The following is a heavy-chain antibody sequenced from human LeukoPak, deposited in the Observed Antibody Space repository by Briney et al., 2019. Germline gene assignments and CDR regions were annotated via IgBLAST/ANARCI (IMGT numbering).Heavy chain of an antibody. D-gene: IGHD4-23*01. J-gene: IGHJ4*02. Sequence: SGGSLRLSCAASGFTVSSNYMSWVRQAPGKGLEWVSVIYSGGSTYHADSGKGRFTISRDNSKNTLYLQMNSLRAEDTAVYYCAREGEDYGGTIDYWGQGTLVTVSS. CDR1: GFTVSSNY. CDR2: IYSGGST. V-gene: IGHV3-66*02. CDR3: AREGEDYGGTIDY.